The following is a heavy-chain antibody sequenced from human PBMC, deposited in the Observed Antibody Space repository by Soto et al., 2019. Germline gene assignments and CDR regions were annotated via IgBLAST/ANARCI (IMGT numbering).Heavy chain of an antibody. V-gene: IGHV1-69*13. CDR1: GGAFSSYA. J-gene: IGHJ3*02. Sequence: SVKVSCKASGGAFSSYAISWVRQAPGQGLEWMGGIIPIFGTANYAQKFQGRVTITADESTSTAYMELSSLRSEDTAVYYCARDKGYCSGGSCYFDDAYDIWGQGTMVTVSS. D-gene: IGHD2-15*01. CDR3: ARDKGYCSGGSCYFDDAYDI. CDR2: IIPIFGTA.